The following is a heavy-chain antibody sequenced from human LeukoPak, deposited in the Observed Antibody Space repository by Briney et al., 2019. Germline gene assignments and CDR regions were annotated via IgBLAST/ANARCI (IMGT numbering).Heavy chain of an antibody. CDR2: ISSSSSYI. CDR1: GFTFSSYS. J-gene: IGHJ5*02. CDR3: ARDSEYCSSTSCSGGFDP. Sequence: GGSLRLSCAASGFTFSSYSMNWVRQAPGKGLEWVSSISSSSSYICYADSVKGRFTISRDNAKNSLYLQMNSLRAEDTAVYYCARDSEYCSSTSCSGGFDPWGQGTLVTVSS. V-gene: IGHV3-21*01. D-gene: IGHD2-2*01.